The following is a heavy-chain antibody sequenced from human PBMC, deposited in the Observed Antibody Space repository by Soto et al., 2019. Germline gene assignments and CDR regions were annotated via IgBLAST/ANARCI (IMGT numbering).Heavy chain of an antibody. J-gene: IGHJ4*02. CDR3: AREGGGYHHYYFDY. CDR1: GFTFSSYS. CDR2: ISSSSSYI. Sequence: GGSLRLSCAASGFTFSSYSMNWVRQAPGKGLEWVSSISSSSSYIYYADSVKGRFTISRDNAKNSLYLQMNSLRAEDTAVYYCAREGGGYHHYYFDYWGQGTLVTVSS. D-gene: IGHD5-12*01. V-gene: IGHV3-21*01.